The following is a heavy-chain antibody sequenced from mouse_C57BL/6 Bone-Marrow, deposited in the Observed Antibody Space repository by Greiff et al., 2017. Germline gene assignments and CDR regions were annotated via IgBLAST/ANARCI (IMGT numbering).Heavy chain of an antibody. CDR3: ARDLGPIYSYGYYYAMDY. D-gene: IGHD1-1*01. CDR2: IDPSDSYT. V-gene: IGHV1-50*01. Sequence: QVQLQQPGAELVKPGASVKLSCKASGYTFTSYWMQWVKQRPGQGLEWIGEIDPSDSYTNYNQKFKGKATLTVDTSSSTAYMQLSSLTSEDSAVYYCARDLGPIYSYGYYYAMDYWGQGTSVTVSS. J-gene: IGHJ4*01. CDR1: GYTFTSYW.